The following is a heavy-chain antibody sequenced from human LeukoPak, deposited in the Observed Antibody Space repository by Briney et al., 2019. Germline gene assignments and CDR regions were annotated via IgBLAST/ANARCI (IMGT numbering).Heavy chain of an antibody. J-gene: IGHJ6*03. Sequence: PGGSLRLSCAASGFTFSSYEMNWVRQAPGKGLEWVSAISGSGGSTYYADSVKGRFTISRDNSKNTLYLQMNSLRAEDTAVYYCAKAQMTTVVTPYYYYMDVWGKGTTVTVSS. CDR1: GFTFSSYE. D-gene: IGHD4-23*01. V-gene: IGHV3-23*01. CDR2: ISGSGGST. CDR3: AKAQMTTVVTPYYYYMDV.